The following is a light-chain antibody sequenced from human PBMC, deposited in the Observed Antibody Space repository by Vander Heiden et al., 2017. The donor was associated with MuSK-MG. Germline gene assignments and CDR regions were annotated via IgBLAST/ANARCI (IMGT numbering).Light chain of an antibody. CDR3: AAWDDSLNGPI. V-gene: IGLV1-44*01. CDR2: SNT. J-gene: IGLJ2*01. CDR1: GSNIGSNS. Sequence: QSVLTQPPSASGAPGQRVNISCSGSGSNIGSNSVNWYQHLPRTAPRLLIYSNTQRPPGVPDRFSGSKAGTSASLAISGLQSEDEADYYCAAWDDSLNGPIFGGGTKLTVL.